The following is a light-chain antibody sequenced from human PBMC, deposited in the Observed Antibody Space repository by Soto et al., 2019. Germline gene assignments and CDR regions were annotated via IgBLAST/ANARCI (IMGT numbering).Light chain of an antibody. V-gene: IGKV1-5*03. J-gene: IGKJ1*01. CDR1: QNINNW. CDR3: QQYNSYSWT. Sequence: EIHRTQCPATVSPSVVDVVTITSRASQNINNWLAWYQQKPGKAPNLLIYEASSLESGVPSRFGGSRSGTEFTLTISSLQPEDFATYYCQQYNSYSWTFGQGTKVDIK. CDR2: EAS.